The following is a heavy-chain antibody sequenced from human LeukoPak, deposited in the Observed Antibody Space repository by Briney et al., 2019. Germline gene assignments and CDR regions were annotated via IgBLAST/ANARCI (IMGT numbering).Heavy chain of an antibody. V-gene: IGHV1-18*01. J-gene: IGHJ4*01. CDR2: ISAYNGNT. Sequence: ASVKLSXTASGYTFTSYGISWVRQAPGQGLEWVGWISAYNGNTNYAQKLQGRVTMTTATSTSTAYMERRSLRSDDTAVYYCAIDARRLSSSWYYWGHRTLVTVSS. D-gene: IGHD6-13*01. CDR3: AIDARRLSSSWYY. CDR1: GYTFTSYG.